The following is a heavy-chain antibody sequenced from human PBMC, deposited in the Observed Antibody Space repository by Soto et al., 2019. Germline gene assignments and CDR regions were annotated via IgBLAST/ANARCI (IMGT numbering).Heavy chain of an antibody. CDR2: ISGSGDST. CDR3: AKERSSGWSFDY. J-gene: IGHJ4*02. Sequence: GGSLRLSCAASGFTFSTYAMNWVRQAPGKGLEWVSGISGSGDSTYYADSVKGRFTVSRDNPKNTLYLQMNSLRAEDTAVFYCAKERSSGWSFDYWGQGTLVTVSS. D-gene: IGHD6-19*01. V-gene: IGHV3-23*01. CDR1: GFTFSTYA.